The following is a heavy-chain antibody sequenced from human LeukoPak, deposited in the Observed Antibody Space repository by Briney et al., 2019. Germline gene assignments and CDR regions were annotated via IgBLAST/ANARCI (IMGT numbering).Heavy chain of an antibody. D-gene: IGHD6-19*01. J-gene: IGHJ6*03. Sequence: PSETLSLTCTVSGGSISSSSYYWGWIRQPPGKGLEWIGSIYYSGSTYYNPSLKSRVTISVDTSKNQFSLKLSSVTAADTAVYYCAGKWVVLYYMDVWGKGTTVTVSS. CDR2: IYYSGST. CDR1: GGSISSSSYY. V-gene: IGHV4-39*01. CDR3: AGKWVVLYYMDV.